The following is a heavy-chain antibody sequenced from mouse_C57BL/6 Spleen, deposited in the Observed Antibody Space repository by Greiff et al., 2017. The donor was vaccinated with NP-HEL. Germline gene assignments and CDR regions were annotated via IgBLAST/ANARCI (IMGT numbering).Heavy chain of an antibody. V-gene: IGHV5-6*02. CDR2: ISSGGSYT. J-gene: IGHJ2*01. CDR1: GFTFSSYG. Sequence: DVKLVESGGDLVKPGGSLKLSCAASGFTFSSYGMSWVRQTPDKRLEWVATISSGGSYTYYPDSVKGRFTISRDNAKNTLYLQMSSLKSEDTAMYYCARDGYYGDWGQGTTLTVSS. D-gene: IGHD2-3*01. CDR3: ARDGYYGD.